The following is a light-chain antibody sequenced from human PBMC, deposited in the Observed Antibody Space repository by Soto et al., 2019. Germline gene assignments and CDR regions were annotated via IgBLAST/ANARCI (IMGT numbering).Light chain of an antibody. CDR3: QQAASFPFT. J-gene: IGKJ3*01. Sequence: DIQMTQSPATLSASVGDRVTISCRASQSVRSWLAWYQQKPGTAPKLLIFDASRLESGVPSRFSGSASGTEFTLTISSLQPEDAAIYSCQQAASFPFTFGPGAKV. CDR1: QSVRSW. V-gene: IGKV1-5*01. CDR2: DAS.